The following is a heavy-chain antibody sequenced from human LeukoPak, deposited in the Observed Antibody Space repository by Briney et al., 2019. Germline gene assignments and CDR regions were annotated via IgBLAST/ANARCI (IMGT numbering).Heavy chain of an antibody. V-gene: IGHV3-23*01. Sequence: GGSLRLSCAASGFAFSSYGMSWVRQAPGKGLEWVSALGGGGGSTYYADSVKGRFTISRDSSKNTLFLQMNSLRAEDTAVHYCAKGLGVLDYWGQGTLVTVSS. J-gene: IGHJ4*02. D-gene: IGHD1-1*01. CDR1: GFAFSSYG. CDR3: AKGLGVLDY. CDR2: LGGGGGST.